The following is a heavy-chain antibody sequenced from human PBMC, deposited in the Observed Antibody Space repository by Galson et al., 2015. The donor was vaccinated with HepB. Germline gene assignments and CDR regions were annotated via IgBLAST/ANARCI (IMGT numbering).Heavy chain of an antibody. CDR2: ISYDGSNK. CDR1: GFTFSSYA. V-gene: IGHV3-30-3*01. CDR3: ARDWGYCSGGSCPEEGAY. J-gene: IGHJ4*02. D-gene: IGHD2-15*01. Sequence: SLRLSCAASGFTFSSYAMHWVRQAPGKGLEWVAVISYDGSNKYYADSVKGRFTISRDNSKNTLYLQVNSLRAEDTAVYYCARDWGYCSGGSCPEEGAYWGQGTLVTVSS.